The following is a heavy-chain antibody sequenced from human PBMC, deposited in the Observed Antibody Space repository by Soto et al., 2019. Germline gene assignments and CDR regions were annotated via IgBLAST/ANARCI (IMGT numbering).Heavy chain of an antibody. D-gene: IGHD6-13*01. Sequence: QVQLVQSGAEVKKPGASVKVSCKASGYTFTSYDINWVRQATGQGLEWMGWMNPNSGNTGYAQKFQGRVTMTRKTSISTAYMELSGLRAEDTAVCCGAREQRVRGFGPWGSGAQGTVSS. CDR3: AREQRVRGFGP. CDR1: GYTFTSYD. J-gene: IGHJ5*02. V-gene: IGHV1-8*01. CDR2: MNPNSGNT.